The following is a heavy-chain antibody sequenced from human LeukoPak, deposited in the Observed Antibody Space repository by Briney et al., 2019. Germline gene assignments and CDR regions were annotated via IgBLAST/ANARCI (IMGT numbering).Heavy chain of an antibody. CDR3: ARGIRFLEWSPYYYYYMDV. CDR2: IIPIFGTA. CDR1: GGTFSSYA. V-gene: IGHV1-69*13. Sequence: ASVKVSCKASGGTFSSYAISWVRQAPGQGLEWMGGIIPIFGTANYAQKFQGRVTITADESTSTAYMELSSLRSEDTAVYYCARGIRFLEWSPYYYYYMDVWGKGTTVTVSS. D-gene: IGHD3-3*01. J-gene: IGHJ6*03.